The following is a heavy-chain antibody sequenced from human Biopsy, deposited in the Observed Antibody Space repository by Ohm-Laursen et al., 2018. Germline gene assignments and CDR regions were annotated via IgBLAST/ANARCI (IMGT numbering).Heavy chain of an antibody. CDR1: GFNLSAFA. Sequence: GSLRLSCTASGFNLSAFALHWVRQASGRGLERVGRIKKKSNNDATAYAESMKGRFSIFRDDSKSTSFLQMNSLKIEDTAVYFCTRSASYGYDYWGQRILVTASS. J-gene: IGHJ4*02. D-gene: IGHD5-18*01. CDR3: TRSASYGYDY. CDR2: IKKKSNNDAT. V-gene: IGHV3-73*01.